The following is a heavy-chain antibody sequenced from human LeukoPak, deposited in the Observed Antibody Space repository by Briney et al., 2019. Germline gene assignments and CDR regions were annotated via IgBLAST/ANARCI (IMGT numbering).Heavy chain of an antibody. D-gene: IGHD3-10*01. V-gene: IGHV3-23*01. J-gene: IGHJ4*02. CDR3: AKGDSTTLLRPNDFDY. CDR2: ISGSGGST. Sequence: GGSLRLSCAASGFTFSSYAMSWVRQAPGKGLEWVSDISGSGGSTYYADSVKGRFTISRDNSKNTLYLQMNSLRAEDTAVYYCAKGDSTTLLRPNDFDYWGQGTLVTVSS. CDR1: GFTFSSYA.